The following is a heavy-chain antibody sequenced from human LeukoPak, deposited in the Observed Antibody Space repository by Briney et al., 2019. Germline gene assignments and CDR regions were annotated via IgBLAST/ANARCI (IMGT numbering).Heavy chain of an antibody. J-gene: IGHJ4*02. CDR1: GFTFSSYD. Sequence: GGSLRLSCAASGFTFSSYDMHWVRQGTGKGLEWVSAISSAGDTYYPDYVKGRFTISRESAKNSLYLQMNSLRAGDTAVYYCARGTYDYASGTYYPPDYWGQGTLVTVSS. V-gene: IGHV3-13*01. CDR2: ISSAGDT. CDR3: ARGTYDYASGTYYPPDY. D-gene: IGHD3-10*01.